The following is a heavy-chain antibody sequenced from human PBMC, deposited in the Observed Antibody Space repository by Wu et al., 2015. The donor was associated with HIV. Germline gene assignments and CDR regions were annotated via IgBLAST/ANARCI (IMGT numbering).Heavy chain of an antibody. V-gene: IGHV1-69*05. CDR2: IIPIFGTA. CDR1: GGTFSSYA. Sequence: QVQLVQSGAEVKKPGSSVKVSCKTSGGTFSSYAISWVRQAPGQGLEWMGGIIPIFGTANYAQKFQGRVTITTDESTSTAYMELSSLRSEDTAVYYCARDQASYYYGSGSYIFHYYYGMDVWGQGTTGHRLL. CDR3: ARDQASYYYGSGSYIFHYYYGMDV. J-gene: IGHJ6*02. D-gene: IGHD3-10*01.